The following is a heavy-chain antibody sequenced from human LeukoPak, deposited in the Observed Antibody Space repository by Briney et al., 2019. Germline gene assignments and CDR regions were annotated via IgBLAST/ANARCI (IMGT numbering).Heavy chain of an antibody. Sequence: ASVKVSCKASGYTFTSYDINWVRQATGQGLEWMGWMNPNSGNTGYAQKFQGRVTMTRNTSISTAYMELSSLRSEDTAVYYCARSSVGPLPGQYHSDYWGQGTLVTVSS. CDR2: MNPNSGNT. CDR1: GYTFTSYD. J-gene: IGHJ4*02. CDR3: ARSSVGPLPGQYHSDY. V-gene: IGHV1-8*01. D-gene: IGHD2-2*02.